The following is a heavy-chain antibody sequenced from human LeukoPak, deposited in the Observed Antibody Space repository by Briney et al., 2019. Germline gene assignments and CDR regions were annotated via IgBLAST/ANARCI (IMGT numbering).Heavy chain of an antibody. Sequence: SVKVSCKASGGTFSSYAISWVRQAPGQGLEWMGGIIPIFGTANYAQKFQGRVTITADESTSTAYMELSSLRSEDTAVYYCARCDYDYVWGSYRAFDIWGQGTMVTVSS. D-gene: IGHD3-16*01. J-gene: IGHJ3*02. V-gene: IGHV1-69*13. CDR1: GGTFSSYA. CDR2: IIPIFGTA. CDR3: ARCDYDYVWGSYRAFDI.